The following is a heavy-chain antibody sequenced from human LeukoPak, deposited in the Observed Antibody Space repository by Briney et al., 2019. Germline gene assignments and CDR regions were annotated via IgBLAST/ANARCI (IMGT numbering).Heavy chain of an antibody. CDR1: GGSISSGGYY. CDR3: ARPGTYYDFWSGYYDYYYYGMDV. Sequence: SETLSLTCTVSGGSISSGGYYWSWIRQHPGKGLEWIGYIYYSGSTYYNPSLKSRVTISVDTSKNQFSLKLSSVTAADTAVYYCARPGTYYDFWSGYYDYYYYGMDVWGQGTTVTVSS. CDR2: IYYSGST. J-gene: IGHJ6*02. D-gene: IGHD3-3*01. V-gene: IGHV4-31*03.